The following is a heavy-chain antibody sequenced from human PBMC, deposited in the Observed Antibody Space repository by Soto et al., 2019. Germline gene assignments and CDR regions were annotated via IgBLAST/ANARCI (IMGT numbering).Heavy chain of an antibody. CDR1: GGTFSSYA. CDR3: AREIPFLYDYDSSGYPPGLDAFDI. J-gene: IGHJ3*02. V-gene: IGHV1-69*06. Sequence: QVQLVQSGAEVKKPGSSVKVSCKASGGTFSSYAISWVRQAPGQGLEWMGGIILIFGTANYAQKFQGRVTITAYKSTSTAYMELSSLRSEDTAVYHCAREIPFLYDYDSSGYPPGLDAFDIWGQGTMVTVSS. CDR2: IILIFGTA. D-gene: IGHD3-22*01.